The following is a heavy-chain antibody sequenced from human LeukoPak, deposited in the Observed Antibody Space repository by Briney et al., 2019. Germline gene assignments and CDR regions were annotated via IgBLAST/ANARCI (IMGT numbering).Heavy chain of an antibody. CDR2: INPHNGGT. J-gene: IGHJ5*02. V-gene: IGHV1-2*02. CDR1: GITVTDYF. Sequence: ASVKVSCKSSGITVTDYFIHWVRQAPGQGLEWMGWINPHNGGTNYAQKLQGRGTMTRDTSINTVYMELTRLTSDDTAIFYCAGHSSSSDGWFDPWGQGTLVTVSS. D-gene: IGHD6-6*01. CDR3: AGHSSSSDGWFDP.